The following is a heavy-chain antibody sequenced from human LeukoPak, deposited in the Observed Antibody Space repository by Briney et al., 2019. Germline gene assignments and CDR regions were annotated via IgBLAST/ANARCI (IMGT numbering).Heavy chain of an antibody. Sequence: GGSLRLSCAASGFTFSSYSMSWVRQAPGKGLEWVSVIYSGGSTYYADSVKGRFTISRDNSKNTLYLQMNSLRAEDTAVYYFARGGITMMRDAFDIWGQGTMVTVSS. D-gene: IGHD3-22*01. CDR1: GFTFSSYS. V-gene: IGHV3-53*01. CDR3: ARGGITMMRDAFDI. CDR2: IYSGGST. J-gene: IGHJ3*02.